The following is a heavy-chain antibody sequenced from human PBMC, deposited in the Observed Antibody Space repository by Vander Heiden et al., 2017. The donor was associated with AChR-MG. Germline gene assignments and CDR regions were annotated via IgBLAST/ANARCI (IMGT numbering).Heavy chain of an antibody. V-gene: IGHV1-2*07. CDR3: ARDIVGGPAGGWFDP. CDR2: INPNSGGT. CDR1: GYTFTGDY. D-gene: IGHD2-2*01. Sequence: QVQLVQSGAEVKKPGASVKVSCNASGYTFTGDYMHWVRQAPGQGLEWMGWINPNSGGTNYAHKLQGRVTMTRDTSISTAYLELSRLRSQDTAVYYCARDIVGGPAGGWFDPWCHGTLVTVAS. J-gene: IGHJ5*02.